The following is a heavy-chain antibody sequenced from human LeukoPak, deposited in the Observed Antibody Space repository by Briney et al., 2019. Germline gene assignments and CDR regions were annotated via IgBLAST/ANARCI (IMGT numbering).Heavy chain of an antibody. CDR3: AKEGTWGNWYFDL. D-gene: IGHD3-16*01. CDR2: ISRDGLTK. V-gene: IGHV3-30*18. CDR1: GFTFRNYG. J-gene: IGHJ2*01. Sequence: PGGSLRLSCAASGFTFRNYGMHWVCQAPGKGLEWVAVISRDGLTKYYADSVKGRFTLHRDNSRNTLYLEMNSLRDEDTAVYYCAKEGTWGNWYFDLWGRGTLVIVTS.